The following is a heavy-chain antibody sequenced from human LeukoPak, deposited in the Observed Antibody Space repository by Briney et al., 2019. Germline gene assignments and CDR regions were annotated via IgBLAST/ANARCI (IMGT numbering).Heavy chain of an antibody. CDR1: GYTFTSYG. D-gene: IGHD3-3*01. CDR2: ISAYNGNK. V-gene: IGHV1-18*01. J-gene: IGHJ6*02. Sequence: ASVKVSCKVSGYTFTSYGISWVRQAPGQGLEWMGWISAYNGNKNYAQKLQGRVTMTKDTSTSTAYMELRSLRSDDTAVYYCARDNHDFWSGYPTYYYYGMDVWGQGTTVTVSS. CDR3: ARDNHDFWSGYPTYYYYGMDV.